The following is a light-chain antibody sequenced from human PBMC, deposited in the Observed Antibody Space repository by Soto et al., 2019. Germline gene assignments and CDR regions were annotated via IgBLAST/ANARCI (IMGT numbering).Light chain of an antibody. CDR3: HHYNNWPRT. CDR2: GAS. V-gene: IGKV3-15*01. CDR1: ESVSSN. J-gene: IGKJ1*01. Sequence: ELVMTQSPATLSVSPGERVTLSCRASESVSSNLAWYQQKPGQAPRLLIYGASTRATGIPARFSGSGSGTEFTLTISGLQSEDSAVYYCHHYNNWPRTFGRGTKVEIK.